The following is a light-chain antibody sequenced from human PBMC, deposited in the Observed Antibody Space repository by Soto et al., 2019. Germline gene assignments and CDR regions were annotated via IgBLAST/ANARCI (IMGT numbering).Light chain of an antibody. Sequence: EIVLTQSPGTLSLSPGESATLSCGASQSVGRNYLAWFQHKPDQAPRLLIYDASNRATGVPDRFSGSGSGTDFTLSVTRLEPEDFAVYYCHQYAVSPLTFGGGTTVEIK. J-gene: IGKJ4*01. CDR3: HQYAVSPLT. CDR2: DAS. V-gene: IGKV3-20*01. CDR1: QSVGRNY.